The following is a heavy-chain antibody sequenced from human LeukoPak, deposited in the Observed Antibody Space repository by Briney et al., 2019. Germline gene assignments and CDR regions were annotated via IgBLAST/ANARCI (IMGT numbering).Heavy chain of an antibody. V-gene: IGHV4-30-4*01. J-gene: IGHJ4*02. D-gene: IGHD2-21*01. CDR2: IYYSGST. CDR1: GGSISSGDHY. Sequence: SETLSLTCTVSGGSISSGDHYWSWIRQPPRKGLEWIGYIYYSGSTYYNPSLKSRVTISVDTSKNQFSLKLSSVTAADTAVYYCARVPVIRYYFDYWGQGTLVTVSS. CDR3: ARVPVIRYYFDY.